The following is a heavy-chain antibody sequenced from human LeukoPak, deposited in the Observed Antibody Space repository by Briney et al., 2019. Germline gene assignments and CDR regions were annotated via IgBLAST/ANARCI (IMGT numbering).Heavy chain of an antibody. D-gene: IGHD3-10*02. J-gene: IGHJ6*04. CDR2: IKQDGNDK. CDR1: GFTFSTYW. Sequence: GGSLRLSCAASGFTFSTYWMSWVRQAPGKGLEWVANIKQDGNDKYYVDSLKGRFTISRDNAKNSLYLQMNSLRAEDTAVYYCAELGITMIGGVWGKGTTVTISS. CDR3: AELGITMIGGV. V-gene: IGHV3-7*01.